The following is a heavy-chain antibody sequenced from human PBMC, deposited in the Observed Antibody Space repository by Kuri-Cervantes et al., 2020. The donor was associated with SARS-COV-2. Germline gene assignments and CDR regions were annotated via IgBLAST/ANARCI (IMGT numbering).Heavy chain of an antibody. CDR1: GYTFTSYG. Sequence: ASVKVSCKASGYTFTSYGISWVRQATGQGLEWMGWMNPNSGNTGYARKFQGRVTITRNTSISTAYMELSSLRSEDTAVYYCARGDLGVTIFGVGAFDIWGQGTMVTVSS. J-gene: IGHJ3*02. CDR2: MNPNSGNT. CDR3: ARGDLGVTIFGVGAFDI. V-gene: IGHV1-8*03. D-gene: IGHD3-3*01.